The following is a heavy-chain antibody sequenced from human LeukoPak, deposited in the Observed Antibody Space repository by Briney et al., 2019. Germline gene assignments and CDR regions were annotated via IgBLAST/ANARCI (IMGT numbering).Heavy chain of an antibody. V-gene: IGHV3-23*01. Sequence: PGGSLRLSCTASGFTLSSYEMTWIRQAPGKGLEWVSSIDYSGDTTYYADSVKGRFTISRDNSKNTLYLQMNSLRAEDTAVYYCAKDSAYSKPFYYMDVWGKGTTVTISS. CDR1: GFTLSSYE. CDR3: AKDSAYSKPFYYMDV. J-gene: IGHJ6*03. D-gene: IGHD2-15*01. CDR2: IDYSGDTT.